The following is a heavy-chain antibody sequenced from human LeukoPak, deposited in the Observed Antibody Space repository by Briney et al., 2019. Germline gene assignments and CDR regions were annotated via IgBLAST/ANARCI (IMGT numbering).Heavy chain of an antibody. J-gene: IGHJ4*02. D-gene: IGHD3-22*01. Sequence: PSETLSLTCAVYGGSFSGYYWSWIRQPPGKGLEWIGRIYTSGSTNYNPSLKSRVTISVDKSKNQFSLKLSSVTAADTAVYYCARVRYYDSSGYYYFDYWGQGTLVTVSS. CDR1: GGSFSGYY. V-gene: IGHV4-59*10. CDR2: IYTSGST. CDR3: ARVRYYDSSGYYYFDY.